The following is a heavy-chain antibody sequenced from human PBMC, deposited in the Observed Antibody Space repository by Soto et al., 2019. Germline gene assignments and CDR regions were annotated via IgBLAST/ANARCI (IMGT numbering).Heavy chain of an antibody. CDR1: GGSISSYY. J-gene: IGHJ5*02. CDR3: ARVNVFGPVYYPTSWLAP. V-gene: IGHV4-59*01. CDR2: IYYSGST. Sequence: SETLSLTCTVSGGSISSYYWSWIRQPPGKGLEWIGYIYYSGSTNYNPSLKSRVTISVDTSKNQFSLKLSSVTAADTAVYYCARVNVFGPVYYPTSWLAPGGKGPRVT. D-gene: IGHD3-3*01.